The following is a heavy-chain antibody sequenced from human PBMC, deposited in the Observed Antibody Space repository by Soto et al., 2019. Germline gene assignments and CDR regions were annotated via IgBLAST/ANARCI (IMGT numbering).Heavy chain of an antibody. J-gene: IGHJ5*02. CDR1: GFIFKNYA. D-gene: IGHD3-10*01. V-gene: IGHV3-9*01. Sequence: VQLVESGGGLVQPGRSLRLSCEASGFIFKNYAMVWVRQGPGKGLEWVSSVSWNSGNLDYGDSVKGRFTISRDNAKNSLYLQMNSLRTEDTAWYFCAKAPVYGSGGWFDPWGQGTLVTVSS. CDR2: VSWNSGNL. CDR3: AKAPVYGSGGWFDP.